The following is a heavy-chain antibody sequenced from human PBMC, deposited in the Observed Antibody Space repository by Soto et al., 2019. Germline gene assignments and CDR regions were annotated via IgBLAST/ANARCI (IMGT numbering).Heavy chain of an antibody. V-gene: IGHV4-4*02. CDR2: IYHRGST. CDR1: GGSISSSNW. CDR3: ARARYYDWGLDL. Sequence: SETLSLTCAVSGGSISSSNWWSWVRQPTEKGLEWIGEIYHRGSTNYNPSLQSRVTMSVDRSKDQFSLTLSSVTAADTAVYFCARARYYDWGLDLWGLGTPVTVSS. J-gene: IGHJ5*02. D-gene: IGHD3-9*01.